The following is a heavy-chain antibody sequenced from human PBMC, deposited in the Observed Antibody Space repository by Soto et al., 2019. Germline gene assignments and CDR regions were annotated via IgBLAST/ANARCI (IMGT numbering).Heavy chain of an antibody. Sequence: LGGSLRLSCAASGFTFSNAWMSWVRQAPGKGLEWVSLISATGGGTYYADSVKGRFTISRDNSHNTLYLQVHSLTAEDTAVYYCAKDRRAGGNSAFYFDFWGQGAQVTVSS. CDR1: GFTFSNAW. V-gene: IGHV3-23*01. J-gene: IGHJ4*02. CDR2: ISATGGGT. D-gene: IGHD3-16*01. CDR3: AKDRRAGGNSAFYFDF.